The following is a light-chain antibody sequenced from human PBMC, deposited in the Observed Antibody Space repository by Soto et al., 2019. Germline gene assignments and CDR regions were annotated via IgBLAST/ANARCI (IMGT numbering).Light chain of an antibody. J-gene: IGKJ1*01. CDR1: QSVLYESNNKNY. Sequence: DIVMTQSPDSLAVSLGERATINCRSRQSVLYESNNKNYLAWYHHRPGXSPXVLIYQTSIRAAGIPARFSASGSGTDLTLTISDVQPEDFALYYCHQRQSWPRTFGQGTKV. V-gene: IGKV4-1*01. CDR3: HQRQSWPRT. CDR2: QTS.